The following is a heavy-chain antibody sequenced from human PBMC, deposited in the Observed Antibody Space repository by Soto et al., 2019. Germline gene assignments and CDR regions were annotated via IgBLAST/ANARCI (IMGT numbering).Heavy chain of an antibody. D-gene: IGHD3-22*01. CDR3: ARDVGYYDISGYPYYFDY. Sequence: QVQLVQSGAEVKKPGSSVKVSCKASGGTFSSYAIIWVRQAPGQGLEWMGGIIPIFGTANYAQKFQGRVTITADESTSSAYMELSSLRYEDTAVYYWARDVGYYDISGYPYYFDYWGQGTLVTVSS. V-gene: IGHV1-69*01. CDR2: IIPIFGTA. CDR1: GGTFSSYA. J-gene: IGHJ4*02.